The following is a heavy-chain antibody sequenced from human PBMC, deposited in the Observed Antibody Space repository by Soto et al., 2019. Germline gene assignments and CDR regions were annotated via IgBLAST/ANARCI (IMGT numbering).Heavy chain of an antibody. CDR1: GFTFSSYA. CDR2: ISGSGGST. J-gene: IGHJ6*03. Sequence: GGSLRLSCAASGFTFSSYAMSWVRQAPGKGLEWVSAISGSGGSTYYADSVKGRFTISRDNSKNTLYLQMNSLRAEDTAVYYCAKDLLPGYCSGGSCYDYYYYMDVWGKGTKVTVSS. CDR3: AKDLLPGYCSGGSCYDYYYYMDV. D-gene: IGHD2-15*01. V-gene: IGHV3-23*01.